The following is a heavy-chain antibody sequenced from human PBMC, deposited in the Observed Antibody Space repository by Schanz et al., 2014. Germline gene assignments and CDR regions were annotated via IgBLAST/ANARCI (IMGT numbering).Heavy chain of an antibody. CDR1: GFTFENYA. CDR2: INWSDGGST. Sequence: VHLLESGGGLVEPGGSLRLSCAASGFTFENYALTWVRQVPGKGLEWVSRINWSDGGSTGYADSVRGRFTISRDNSKNTLFLQMNSLRVEDSAIYYCAKDISDTSGKDDYWGQGTLVTVSS. D-gene: IGHD3-22*01. CDR3: AKDISDTSGKDDY. V-gene: IGHV3-20*04. J-gene: IGHJ4*02.